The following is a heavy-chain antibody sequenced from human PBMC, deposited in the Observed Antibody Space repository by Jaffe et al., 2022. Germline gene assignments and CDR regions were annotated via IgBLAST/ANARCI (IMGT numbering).Heavy chain of an antibody. CDR3: ARAVGSGKGWFDP. D-gene: IGHD3-10*01. Sequence: QVQLQESGPGLVKPSETLSLTCAVSGYSISSGYYWGWIRQPPGKGLEWIGSIYHSGSTYYNPSLKSRVTISVDTSKNQFSLKLSSVTAADTAVYYCARAVGSGKGWFDPWGQGTLVTVSS. J-gene: IGHJ5*02. V-gene: IGHV4-38-2*01. CDR1: GYSISSGYY. CDR2: IYHSGST.